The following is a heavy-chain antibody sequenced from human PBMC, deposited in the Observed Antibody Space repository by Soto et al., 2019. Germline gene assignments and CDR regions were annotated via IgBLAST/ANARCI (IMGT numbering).Heavy chain of an antibody. V-gene: IGHV4-39*01. CDR1: GGSISSSSYY. Sequence: PSETLSLTCTVSGGSISSSSYYWGWIRQPPGKGLEWIGSIYYSGSTYYNPSLKSRVTISVDTSKNQFSLKLSSVTAADTAVYYCARHWDIVVVPAGNWFDPWGQGTLVTVSS. CDR3: ARHWDIVVVPAGNWFDP. CDR2: IYYSGST. J-gene: IGHJ5*02. D-gene: IGHD2-2*01.